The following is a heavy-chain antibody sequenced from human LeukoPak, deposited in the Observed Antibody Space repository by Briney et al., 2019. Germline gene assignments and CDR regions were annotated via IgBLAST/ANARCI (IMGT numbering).Heavy chain of an antibody. CDR3: ARDFPGIGRGTFDF. CDR2: INQDGSDM. Sequence: GGSLRLSCAASGFIFNTFWMNWIRLTPGKGLEWVAKINQDGSDMYYVDSVKGRFFVSRDNARNLVYLQMNSLRVDDTAVYYCARDFPGIGRGTFDFWGQGTIIIVSS. CDR1: GFIFNTFW. J-gene: IGHJ3*01. V-gene: IGHV3-7*03. D-gene: IGHD3-10*01.